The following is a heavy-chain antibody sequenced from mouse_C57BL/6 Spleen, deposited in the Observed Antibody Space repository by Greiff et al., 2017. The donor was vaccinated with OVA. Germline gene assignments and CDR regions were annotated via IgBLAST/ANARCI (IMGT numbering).Heavy chain of an antibody. CDR1: GYAFSSSW. CDR3: ARSGGDDYDVWFAY. CDR2: IYPGDGDT. D-gene: IGHD2-4*01. Sequence: QVQLQQSGPELVKPGASVKISCKASGYAFSSSWMNWVKQRPGKGLEWIGRIYPGDGDTNYNGKFKGKATLTADKSSSTAYMQLSSLTSEDSAVYFCARSGGDDYDVWFAYWGQGTLVTVSA. V-gene: IGHV1-82*01. J-gene: IGHJ3*01.